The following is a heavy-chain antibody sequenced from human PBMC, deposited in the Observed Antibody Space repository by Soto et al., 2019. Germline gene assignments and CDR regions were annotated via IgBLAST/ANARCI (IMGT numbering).Heavy chain of an antibody. CDR1: GYTLTGYY. J-gene: IGHJ6*02. CDR2: INPNSGGT. D-gene: IGHD1-26*01. V-gene: IGHV1-2*02. Sequence: ASVKVSCKASGYTLTGYYMHWVRQAPGQGLEWMGWINPNSGGTNYAQKFQGRVTMTRDTSISTAYMELSRLRSDDTAVYYCARETSTFAPYSGRSYDYYYGMDVWGQGTMVTVYS. CDR3: ARETSTFAPYSGRSYDYYYGMDV.